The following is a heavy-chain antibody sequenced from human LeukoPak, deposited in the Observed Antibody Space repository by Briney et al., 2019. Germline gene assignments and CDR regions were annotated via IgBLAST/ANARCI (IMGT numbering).Heavy chain of an antibody. J-gene: IGHJ5*02. CDR3: AKLPYGDYNHH. V-gene: IGHV3-7*05. CDR2: IKPDGSDK. CDR1: GFTFGSHW. Sequence: GGSLRLSCEASGFTFGSHWMSGVRQAPGKGLQWVANIKPDGSDKYYVDSVKGRFTISRDNAKNSLSLQMNSLRAEDTAVYYCAKLPYGDYNHHWGQGTLVTVSS. D-gene: IGHD4-17*01.